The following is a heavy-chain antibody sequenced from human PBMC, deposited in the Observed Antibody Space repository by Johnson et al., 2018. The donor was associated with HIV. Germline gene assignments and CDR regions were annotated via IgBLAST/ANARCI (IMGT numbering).Heavy chain of an antibody. CDR1: GFTVSSNY. CDR2: ISYDGSNN. V-gene: IGHV3-30-3*01. J-gene: IGHJ3*02. D-gene: IGHD2-2*01. Sequence: QVQLVESGGGLVQPGGSLRLSCAASGFTVSSNYMSWVRQAPGKGLEWVAVISYDGSNNYYADSVTGRLTISRDNSKNTLYLQMNSLRAEDTAVYSCVRRISSASQAFDIWGQGTVVTVSS. CDR3: VRRISSASQAFDI.